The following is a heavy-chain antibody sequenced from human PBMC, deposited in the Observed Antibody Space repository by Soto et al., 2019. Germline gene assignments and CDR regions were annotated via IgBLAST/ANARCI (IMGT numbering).Heavy chain of an antibody. D-gene: IGHD3-10*01. CDR2: ISGSGGST. CDR3: ARILGYLSGGY. Sequence: EVQLLESGGGLVQPGGSLRLSCAASGFTFSSYAMSWVRQAPGKGLEWVSAISGSGGSTYYADSVKGRFTISRDNSKNPLYLQMNSLRAEDTAVYYCARILGYLSGGYWGQGTLVTVSS. CDR1: GFTFSSYA. V-gene: IGHV3-23*01. J-gene: IGHJ4*02.